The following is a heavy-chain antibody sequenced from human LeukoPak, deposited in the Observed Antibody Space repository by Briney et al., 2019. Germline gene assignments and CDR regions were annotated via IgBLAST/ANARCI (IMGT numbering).Heavy chain of an antibody. D-gene: IGHD2-15*01. J-gene: IGHJ4*02. Sequence: GGSLRLSCVASGFKFGDSYMNWIRQAPGKGLEWISYISPSGTTMYYADSVKGRFTVSRDNAKNSLHLQMNSLRAEDTAVYYCAKGPLPLYCSGGSCYFDYWGQGTLVTVSS. CDR1: GFKFGDSY. V-gene: IGHV3-11*01. CDR2: ISPSGTTM. CDR3: AKGPLPLYCSGGSCYFDY.